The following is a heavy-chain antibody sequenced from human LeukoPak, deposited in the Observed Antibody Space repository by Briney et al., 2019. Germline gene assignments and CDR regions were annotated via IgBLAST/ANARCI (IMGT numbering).Heavy chain of an antibody. J-gene: IGHJ3*02. CDR1: GFYFGGHA. Sequence: GGSLRLSCVASGFYFGGHAMSWVRQAPGKGLEWVSAISGSGGSTYYADSVKGRFTISRDNSKNTLYLQMNSLRAEDTAVYYCAKDQGGITMIVVVLNDAFDIWGQGTMVTVSS. CDR3: AKDQGGITMIVVVLNDAFDI. CDR2: ISGSGGST. V-gene: IGHV3-23*01. D-gene: IGHD3-22*01.